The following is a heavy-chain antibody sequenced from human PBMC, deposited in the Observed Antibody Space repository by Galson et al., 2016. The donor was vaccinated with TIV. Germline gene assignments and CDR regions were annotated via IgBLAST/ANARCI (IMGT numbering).Heavy chain of an antibody. CDR1: GFTFSSYS. CDR2: IYESGTT. Sequence: LRLSCAASGFTFSSYSMNWVRQAPGKGLQWLGSIYESGTTYSHPSLKSRLTMSVDTSKNQFSLKLSSVTAADTAVYYCMREGSTVTMHHYFGMDVWGQGTSVTVSS. D-gene: IGHD4-17*01. J-gene: IGHJ6*02. CDR3: MREGSTVTMHHYFGMDV. V-gene: IGHV4-38-2*02.